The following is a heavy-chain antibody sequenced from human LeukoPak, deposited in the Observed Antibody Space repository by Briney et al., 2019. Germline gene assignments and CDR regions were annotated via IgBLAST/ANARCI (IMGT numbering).Heavy chain of an antibody. V-gene: IGHV1-8*01. D-gene: IGHD3-10*01. CDR3: ARAPPVRGVITYYFDY. J-gene: IGHJ4*02. Sequence: ASVNVSCKASVYTFTSYDINWVRQATGQGLEWMGWMNPNSGNTGYAQKFQGRVTMTRNTSISTAYMELSSLRSEDTAVYYCARAPPVRGVITYYFDYWGQGTLVTVSS. CDR1: VYTFTSYD. CDR2: MNPNSGNT.